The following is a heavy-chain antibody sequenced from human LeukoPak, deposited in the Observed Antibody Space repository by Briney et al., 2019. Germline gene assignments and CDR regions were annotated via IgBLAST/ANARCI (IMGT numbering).Heavy chain of an antibody. CDR2: ISSDSGTR. J-gene: IGHJ5*02. CDR3: ARAAQPGFDP. Sequence: PGGSLRLSCGASGLTFSTYSMNWVRQAPGKGLEWVSYISSDSGTRYYVDSVKGRFTISRDNAKNSLYLQMNSLRAEDTAVYYCARAAQPGFDPWGQGTLVTVSS. D-gene: IGHD1-14*01. V-gene: IGHV3-48*01. CDR1: GLTFSTYS.